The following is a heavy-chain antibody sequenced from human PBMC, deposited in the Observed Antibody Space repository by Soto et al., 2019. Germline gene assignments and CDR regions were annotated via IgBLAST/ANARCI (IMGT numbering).Heavy chain of an antibody. D-gene: IGHD2-15*01. CDR2: ISYDGRNE. CDR3: ARGNDYDSATFDY. Sequence: GGSLRLSCEASGFTFSTYGMHWVRQAPGKGLEWVAVISYDGRNENYVDSVKGRFTISRDNSKNTLYLQINSLRIDDTAVFYCARGNDYDSATFDYWGQGAQVTVSS. CDR1: GFTFSTYG. V-gene: IGHV3-30*03. J-gene: IGHJ4*02.